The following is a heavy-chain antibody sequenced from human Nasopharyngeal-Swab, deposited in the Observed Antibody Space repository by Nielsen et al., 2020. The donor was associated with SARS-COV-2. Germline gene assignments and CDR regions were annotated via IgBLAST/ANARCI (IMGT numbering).Heavy chain of an antibody. CDR2: ISSSSYI. CDR1: GLTFSSYS. J-gene: IGHJ6*02. D-gene: IGHD3-3*01. Sequence: GGSLRLSCAASGLTFSSYSMNWVRQAPGKGLEWVSSISSSSYIYYADSVKGRFTISRDNAKNSLYLQMNSLRAEDTAVYYCARDGLDYDFWSAYFMDVWGQGTTVTVSS. V-gene: IGHV3-21*01. CDR3: ARDGLDYDFWSAYFMDV.